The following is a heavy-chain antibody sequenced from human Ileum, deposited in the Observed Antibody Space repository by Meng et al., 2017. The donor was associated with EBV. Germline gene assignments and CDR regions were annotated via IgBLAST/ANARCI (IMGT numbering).Heavy chain of an antibody. CDR3: ANLDFGDYVWFDP. CDR1: TCTFSTYA. D-gene: IGHD4-17*01. Sequence: VELVESGGGLVEPGESLSFSCTAATCTFSTYAVTWVRQAPGKVLEWVATISPSGYTTYHANSVRGRFTVSRDNSKYTVYLQMDSLRAEDTAIYYCANLDFGDYVWFDPWGQGTLVTVAS. CDR2: ISPSGYTT. J-gene: IGHJ5*02. V-gene: IGHV3-23*04.